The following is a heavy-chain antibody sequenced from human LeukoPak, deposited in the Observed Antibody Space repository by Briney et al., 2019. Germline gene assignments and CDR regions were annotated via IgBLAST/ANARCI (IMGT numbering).Heavy chain of an antibody. D-gene: IGHD1-1*01. J-gene: IGHJ4*02. V-gene: IGHV3-7*03. CDR1: GLTFSSYW. CDR3: ATSRTFDY. Sequence: PGGSLRLSCAASGLTFSSYWMNWVRQAPGKGLEWVANIKQDGSEIYYVDSVKGRFTISRDNAKNSLYLQMNSLRAEDTAVYYCATSRTFDYWGQGTLVTVSS. CDR2: IKQDGSEI.